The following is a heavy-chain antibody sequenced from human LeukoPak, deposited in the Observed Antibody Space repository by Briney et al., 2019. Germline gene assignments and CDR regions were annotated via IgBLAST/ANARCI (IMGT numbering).Heavy chain of an antibody. CDR3: ARGRIAAAGKRYYYYGMDV. CDR2: INHSGST. CDR1: GGSFSGYY. Sequence: SETLSLTCAVYGGSFSGYYWSWIRQPPGKGLEWIGEINHSGSTNYNPSLKSRVTISVDTSKNQFSLKLSSVTAADTAVYYCARGRIAAAGKRYYYYGMDVWGQGTTVTVSS. D-gene: IGHD6-13*01. V-gene: IGHV4-34*01. J-gene: IGHJ6*02.